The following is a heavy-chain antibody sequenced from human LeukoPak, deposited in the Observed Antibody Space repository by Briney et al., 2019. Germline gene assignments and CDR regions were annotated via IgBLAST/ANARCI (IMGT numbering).Heavy chain of an antibody. CDR3: ARGDRIQTIFGVVTRRLPHPNMDV. CDR1: GFPLSSFA. J-gene: IGHJ6*03. Sequence: GGSLRLSCVASGFPLSSFAMSWVRQTPERGLEWVSATSSSDSGTYHADSVKGRFTISRDNLKNILYLQMNSLRADDTAVYYCARGDRIQTIFGVVTRRLPHPNMDVWGKGTTVTVSS. V-gene: IGHV3-23*01. CDR2: TSSSDSGT. D-gene: IGHD3-3*01.